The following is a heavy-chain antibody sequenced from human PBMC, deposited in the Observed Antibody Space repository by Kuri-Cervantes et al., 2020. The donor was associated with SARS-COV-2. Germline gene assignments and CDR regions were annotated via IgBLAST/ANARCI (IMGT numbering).Heavy chain of an antibody. J-gene: IGHJ6*04. D-gene: IGHD6-6*01. CDR2: IYYSGST. CDR3: ARSPVYSSSWDV. CDR1: GGSISSYY. Sequence: GSLRLSCTVSGGSISSYYWSWIRQPPGKGLEWIGYIYYSGSTNYNPSLKSRVTISVDTSKNQFSLKLSSVTAADTAVYYCARSPVYSSSWDVWGKGNTVNGSS. V-gene: IGHV4-59*01.